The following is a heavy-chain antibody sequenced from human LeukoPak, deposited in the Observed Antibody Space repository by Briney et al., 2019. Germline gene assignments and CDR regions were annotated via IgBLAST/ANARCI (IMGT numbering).Heavy chain of an antibody. CDR2: ISAYNGNT. V-gene: IGHV1-18*01. J-gene: IGHJ6*03. CDR1: GHTFTSYG. D-gene: IGHD5-18*01. CDR3: ARHVDTAMAASYYMDV. Sequence: GASVKVSCKASGHTFTSYGISWVRQAPGQGLEWMGWISAYNGNTNYAQKLQGRVTMTTDTSTSTAYMELRSLRSDDTAVYYCARHVDTAMAASYYMDVWGKGTTVTVSS.